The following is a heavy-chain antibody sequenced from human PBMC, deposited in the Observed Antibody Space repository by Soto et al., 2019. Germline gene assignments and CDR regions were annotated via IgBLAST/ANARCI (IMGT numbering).Heavy chain of an antibody. CDR2: ISGSGGST. V-gene: IGHV3-23*01. Sequence: EVQLLESGGGLVQPGGSLRLSCAASGFTFSSYAMSWVRQAPGKGLEWVSAISGSGGSTYYAVSVKGRFTISRDNSKNTMNLQMISLSADDTAVYYCAKGRATVTIVDDAFDILGQETMVTVSS. CDR1: GFTFSSYA. J-gene: IGHJ3*02. D-gene: IGHD4-17*01. CDR3: AKGRATVTIVDDAFDI.